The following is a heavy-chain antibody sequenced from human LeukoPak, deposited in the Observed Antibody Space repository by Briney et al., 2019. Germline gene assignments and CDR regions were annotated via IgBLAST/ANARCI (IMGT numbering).Heavy chain of an antibody. J-gene: IGHJ4*02. CDR3: ARDQMVDFWLY. CDR2: ISSSSSTI. CDR1: GFTFSSYS. D-gene: IGHD3-3*01. V-gene: IGHV3-48*01. Sequence: GGSLRLSCAASGFTFSSYSMNWVRPAPGKGLEWVSYISSSSSTIYYADSVKGRFTISRDNAKNSLYLQMNSLRAEDTAVYYCARDQMVDFWLYWGQGTLVTVSS.